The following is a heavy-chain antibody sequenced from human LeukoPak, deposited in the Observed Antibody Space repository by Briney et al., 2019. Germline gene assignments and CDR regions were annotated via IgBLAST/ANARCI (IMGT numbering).Heavy chain of an antibody. D-gene: IGHD6-6*01. J-gene: IGHJ4*02. V-gene: IGHV3-30*03. CDR2: ISYDGSNK. Sequence: PGRSLRLSCAASGFTFSSYGMHWVRQAPGKGLEWVAVISYDGSNKYYADSVKGRFTISRDNSKNTLYLQMNSLRAEDTAVYYCATSLQVVVDYWGQGTLVTVSS. CDR3: ATSLQVVVDY. CDR1: GFTFSSYG.